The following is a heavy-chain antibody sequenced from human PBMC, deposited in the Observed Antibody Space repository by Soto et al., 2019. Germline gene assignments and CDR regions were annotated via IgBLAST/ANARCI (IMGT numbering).Heavy chain of an antibody. D-gene: IGHD1-26*01. CDR1: GLIFSNYN. Sequence: EVQLVESGGGLVQPGVSLRLSCAASGLIFSNYNMNWVRQAPGKGLEWVSYISSSSGTIYYADSVKGRFTISRDNAKKSLYLQMHSLRDEDTAVYYCASPRWGYYYGMDVWGQGTTVTVSS. CDR2: ISSSSGTI. V-gene: IGHV3-48*02. J-gene: IGHJ6*02. CDR3: ASPRWGYYYGMDV.